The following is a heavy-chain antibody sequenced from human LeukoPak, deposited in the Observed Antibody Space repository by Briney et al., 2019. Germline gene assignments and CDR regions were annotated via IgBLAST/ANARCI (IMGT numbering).Heavy chain of an antibody. CDR3: ARGGRADYVWGSYRSRYYFDY. D-gene: IGHD3-16*02. V-gene: IGHV4-39*01. Sequence: SETLSLTCTVSGGSISSSSYYWGWIRQPPGKGLEWIGSIYYSGSTYYNPSLKSRVTISVDTSKNQFSLKLSSVTAADTAVYYCARGGRADYVWGSYRSRYYFDYWGQGTLVTVSS. CDR2: IYYSGST. CDR1: GGSISSSSYY. J-gene: IGHJ4*02.